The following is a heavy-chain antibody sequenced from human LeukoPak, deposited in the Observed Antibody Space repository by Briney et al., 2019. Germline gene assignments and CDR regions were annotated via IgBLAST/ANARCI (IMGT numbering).Heavy chain of an antibody. Sequence: GGSLRLSCAASGFTFSSYWMSWVRQAPGKGLEWVANIKQDASEKYYVDSVKGRFTISRDNAKNSLYLQMNSLRAEDTAVYYCASRSYYYDSSGYYLGGDYFDYWGQGTLVTVSS. CDR1: GFTFSSYW. D-gene: IGHD3-22*01. CDR2: IKQDASEK. V-gene: IGHV3-7*01. CDR3: ASRSYYYDSSGYYLGGDYFDY. J-gene: IGHJ4*02.